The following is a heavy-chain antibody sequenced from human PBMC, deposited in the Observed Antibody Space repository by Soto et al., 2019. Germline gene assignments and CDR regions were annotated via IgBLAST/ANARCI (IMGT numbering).Heavy chain of an antibody. CDR2: IYYSGST. J-gene: IGHJ4*02. V-gene: IGHV4-59*08. D-gene: IGHD3-10*01. CDR1: GGSISSYY. CDR3: ARHNYGSGSTYFDY. Sequence: QVQLQESGPGLVKPSETLSLTCTVSGGSISSYYWSWIRQPPGKGLEWMGYIYYSGSTNHNPSLTRRVTXHAXTXKNQCSLKLNSMTAADTAVYDWARHNYGSGSTYFDYWGQGTLVTVSS.